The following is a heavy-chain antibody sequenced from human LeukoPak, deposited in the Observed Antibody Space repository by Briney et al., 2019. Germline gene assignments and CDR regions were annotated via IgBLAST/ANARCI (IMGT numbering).Heavy chain of an antibody. Sequence: GGSLRLSCAASGFTVSTYYMTWVRQAPGKGLEWLSYISSSGGTIYYADPVKGRFTISRDNAKNSLYLHMNSLRAEDTAVYYCARGARGYTYGRFDYWGQGTLVTVSS. V-gene: IGHV3-11*04. CDR2: ISSSGGTI. D-gene: IGHD5-18*01. J-gene: IGHJ4*02. CDR3: ARGARGYTYGRFDY. CDR1: GFTVSTYY.